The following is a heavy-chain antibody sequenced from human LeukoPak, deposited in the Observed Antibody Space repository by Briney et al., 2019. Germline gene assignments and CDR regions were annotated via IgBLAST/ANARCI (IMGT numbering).Heavy chain of an antibody. CDR3: AKDLVGSYWYFDL. V-gene: IGHV3-23*01. CDR2: ISGSGGST. D-gene: IGHD2-15*01. Sequence: GGSLRLSCAASGFTFSSYAMSWVRQAPGKGLEWVSAISGSGGSTYYADSVKGRFTIPRDNSKNTLYLQMNSLRAEDTAVYYCAKDLVGSYWYFDLWGRGTLVTVSS. J-gene: IGHJ2*01. CDR1: GFTFSSYA.